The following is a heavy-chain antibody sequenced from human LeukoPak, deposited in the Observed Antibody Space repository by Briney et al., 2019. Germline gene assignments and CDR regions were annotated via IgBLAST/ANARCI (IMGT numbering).Heavy chain of an antibody. D-gene: IGHD3-22*01. J-gene: IGHJ4*02. V-gene: IGHV3-15*01. CDR1: GFTFSNAW. CDR2: IKSKTDGGTT. CDR3: TTDREDYSSGYYFPVQFDY. Sequence: GGSLRLPCAASGFTFSNAWMSWVRQAPGKGLEWVGRIKSKTDGGTTDYAARVKDRSSISRDYSKNTMYLQMNSLRTEDTAVYYCTTDREDYSSGYYFPVQFDYWGQGTLVTVSS.